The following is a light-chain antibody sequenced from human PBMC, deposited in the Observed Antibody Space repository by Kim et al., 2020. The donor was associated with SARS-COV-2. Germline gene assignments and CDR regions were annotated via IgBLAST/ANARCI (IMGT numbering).Light chain of an antibody. CDR3: SSYAGSNNLV. V-gene: IGLV2-8*03. CDR1: RSAVGGYNS. J-gene: IGLJ2*01. Sequence: QSVTISLVGTRSAVGGYNSVSWYQQHPGNAPKLAVYGVSNRPSGVPDRFFGSKSGNASSLTVSGLQAEDEADYYCSSYAGSNNLVFGGGTQLTVL. CDR2: GVS.